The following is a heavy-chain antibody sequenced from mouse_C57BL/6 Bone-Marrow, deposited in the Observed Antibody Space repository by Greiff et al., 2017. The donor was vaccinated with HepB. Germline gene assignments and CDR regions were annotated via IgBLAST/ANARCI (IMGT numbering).Heavy chain of an antibody. V-gene: IGHV1-81*01. CDR3: ARWITTVVEDYAMDY. J-gene: IGHJ4*01. CDR2: IYPRSGNT. CDR1: GYTFTSYG. D-gene: IGHD1-1*01. Sequence: VQRVESGAELARPGASVKLSCKASGYTFTSYGISWVKQRTGQGLEWIGEIYPRSGNTYYNEKFKGKATLTADKSSSTAYMELRSLTSEDSAVYFCARWITTVVEDYAMDYWGQGTSVTVSS.